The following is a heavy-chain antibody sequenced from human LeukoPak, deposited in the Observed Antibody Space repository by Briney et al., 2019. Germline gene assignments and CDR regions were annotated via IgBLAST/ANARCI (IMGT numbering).Heavy chain of an antibody. Sequence: GGSLRLSCAASGFTFSSYAMHWVRQAPGKGLEWVAVISYDGSNKYYADSVKGRFTISRDDSKNTLYLQMNSLRAEDTAVYYCARSVSGDQLLFGYWGQGTLVTVSS. V-gene: IGHV3-30-3*01. D-gene: IGHD2-15*01. J-gene: IGHJ4*02. CDR1: GFTFSSYA. CDR3: ARSVSGDQLLFGY. CDR2: ISYDGSNK.